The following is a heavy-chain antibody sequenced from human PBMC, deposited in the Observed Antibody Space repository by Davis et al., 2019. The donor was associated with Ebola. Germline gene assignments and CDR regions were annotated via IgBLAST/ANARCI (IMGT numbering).Heavy chain of an antibody. CDR2: INPHNGNT. D-gene: IGHD3-22*01. Sequence: AASVKVSCKASGYTFTSYGITWVRQAPGQGLEWMGWINPHNGNTNYAQKLQGRVTMTTDTSTSTAYMELRSLRSDDAAVYYCARGVTMIVVGWFDPWGQGTLVTVSS. V-gene: IGHV1-18*04. CDR3: ARGVTMIVVGWFDP. J-gene: IGHJ5*02. CDR1: GYTFTSYG.